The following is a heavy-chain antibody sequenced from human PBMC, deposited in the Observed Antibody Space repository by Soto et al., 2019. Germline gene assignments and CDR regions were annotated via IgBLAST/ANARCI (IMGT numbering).Heavy chain of an antibody. CDR2: IYPDDSDT. V-gene: IGHV5-51*01. J-gene: IGHJ4*02. Sequence: GESLKISCEGSGYTFSSYSIGWVRQMPGKVLEWMGIIYPDDSDTRYSPSFRGQVTISVDKSISRAYLQWSSLKASDSAMYFCARIGSSYNPFDHWGRGXLVTVYS. CDR3: ARIGSSYNPFDH. D-gene: IGHD2-15*01. CDR1: GYTFSSYS.